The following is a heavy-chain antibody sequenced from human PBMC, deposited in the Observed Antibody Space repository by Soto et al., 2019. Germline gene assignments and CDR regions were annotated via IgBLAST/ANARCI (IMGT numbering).Heavy chain of an antibody. CDR1: GFSLSTSGVG. V-gene: IGHV2-5*02. D-gene: IGHD5-12*01. Sequence: QITLKESGPTLVKPTQTLTLTCTFSGFSLSTSGVGVGWIRQPPGKALEWLALIYWDDDKRYSPSLKSRLTITKDTSKTQVVLTMTNMDPFDTATYYCAHVYGGYDNFDYWGQGTLVTVSS. CDR3: AHVYGGYDNFDY. CDR2: IYWDDDK. J-gene: IGHJ4*02.